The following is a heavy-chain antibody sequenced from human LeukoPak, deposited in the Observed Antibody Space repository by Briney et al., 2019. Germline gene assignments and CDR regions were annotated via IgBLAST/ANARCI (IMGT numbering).Heavy chain of an antibody. CDR2: IKQDGSEK. V-gene: IGHV3-7*01. CDR1: GFTFSSYW. Sequence: GGSLRLSCAASGFTFSSYWMSWVRQAPGKGLEWVAHIKQDGSEKYYVDSVKGRFTISRDNAKNSLYLQMNSLRAEDTAVYYCARDFFGVVTIDAFDIWGQGTMVTVSS. D-gene: IGHD3-3*01. CDR3: ARDFFGVVTIDAFDI. J-gene: IGHJ3*02.